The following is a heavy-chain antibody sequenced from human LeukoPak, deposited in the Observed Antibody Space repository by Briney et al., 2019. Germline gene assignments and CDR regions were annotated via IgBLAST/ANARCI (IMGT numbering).Heavy chain of an antibody. J-gene: IGHJ4*02. Sequence: GGSLRLSCEVSGFTFTIHWMSWVRQAPGKGLEWVAKINPDGNEKSYVDSVKGRFTISRDNAKNSLYLQMNNLRAEDTAMYYCAKEEWYSFDNWGQGYLVTVSS. V-gene: IGHV3-7*01. CDR3: AKEEWYSFDN. CDR1: GFTFTIHW. CDR2: INPDGNEK. D-gene: IGHD1-1*01.